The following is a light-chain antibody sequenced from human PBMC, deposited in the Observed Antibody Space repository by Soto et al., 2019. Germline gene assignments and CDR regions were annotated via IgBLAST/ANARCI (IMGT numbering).Light chain of an antibody. Sequence: EIVLTQSPGTLSLSPGERATLSCRASQTVTSNYLAWYQQKPGQAPMLLIYGASGRATGIPDRFSGSGSGTDFTLTISRVEPEDFAVYYCQQYGSSPRTFSHGTKVDIK. CDR2: GAS. CDR1: QTVTSNY. V-gene: IGKV3-20*01. J-gene: IGKJ1*01. CDR3: QQYGSSPRT.